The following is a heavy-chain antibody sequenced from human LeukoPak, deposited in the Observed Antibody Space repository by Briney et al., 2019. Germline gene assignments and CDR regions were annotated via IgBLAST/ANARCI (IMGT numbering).Heavy chain of an antibody. D-gene: IGHD6-13*01. Sequence: PSETLSLTCAVSGGSISSGGYSWSWIRQPPGKGLEWIGYIYHSGSTYYNPSLKSRVTISVDRSKNQFSLKLSSVTAADTAVYYCARAFVAAAGLDDNWFDPWGQGTLVTVSS. J-gene: IGHJ5*02. CDR1: GGSISSGGYS. CDR2: IYHSGST. CDR3: ARAFVAAAGLDDNWFDP. V-gene: IGHV4-30-2*01.